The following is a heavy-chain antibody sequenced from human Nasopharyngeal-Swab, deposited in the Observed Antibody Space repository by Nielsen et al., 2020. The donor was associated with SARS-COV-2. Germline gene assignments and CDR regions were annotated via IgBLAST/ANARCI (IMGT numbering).Heavy chain of an antibody. Sequence: GESLKISCAASGFTFSSYGMHWVRQAPGKGLEWVAVISYDGSNKYYADSVKGRFTISRDNSKNTLYLQMNSLRAEDTAVYYCANTGGYSLGFDYWGQGTLVTVSS. CDR3: ANTGGYSLGFDY. D-gene: IGHD5-18*01. CDR2: ISYDGSNK. V-gene: IGHV3-30*18. CDR1: GFTFSSYG. J-gene: IGHJ4*02.